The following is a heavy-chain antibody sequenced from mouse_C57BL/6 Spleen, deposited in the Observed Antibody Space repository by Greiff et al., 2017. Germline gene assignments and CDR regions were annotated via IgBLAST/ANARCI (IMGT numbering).Heavy chain of an antibody. Sequence: DVHLVASGGGLVKPGGSLKLSCAASGFTFSDYGMHWVRQAPEKGLEWVAYISSGSSTIYYADTVKGRFTISRDKAKNTLFLQMTSLRSEDTAMYYCARDYYGSTDYWGQGTTRTVSS. J-gene: IGHJ2*01. CDR3: ARDYYGSTDY. CDR2: ISSGSSTI. V-gene: IGHV5-17*01. D-gene: IGHD1-1*01. CDR1: GFTFSDYG.